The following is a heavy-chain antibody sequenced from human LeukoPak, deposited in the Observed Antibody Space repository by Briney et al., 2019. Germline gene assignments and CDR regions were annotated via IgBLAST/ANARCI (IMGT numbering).Heavy chain of an antibody. D-gene: IGHD2-21*01. Sequence: PSETLSLTCTVSGGSISSSSYYWGWIRQPPGKGLEWIGSIYYSGSTYYNPSLKSRVTISVDTSKNQFSLKLSSVTAADTAVYYCARGTYCGSDYYSFEYWGQGTLVTVSS. CDR3: ARGTYCGSDYYSFEY. CDR1: GGSISSSSYY. V-gene: IGHV4-39*07. CDR2: IYYSGST. J-gene: IGHJ4*02.